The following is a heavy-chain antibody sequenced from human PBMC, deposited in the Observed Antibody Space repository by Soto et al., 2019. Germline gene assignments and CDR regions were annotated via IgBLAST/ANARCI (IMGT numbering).Heavy chain of an antibody. V-gene: IGHV1-2*02. CDR1: GYTFTGYY. CDR3: ARHSGYDYVFDY. CDR2: INPNNGDT. D-gene: IGHD5-12*01. Sequence: ASVKVSCKASGYTFTGYYIHWVRQAPGQGLEWMGWINPNNGDTNYAQKFQGRVTMTRDTSTSTAHMDLSSLTFDDTAVYYCARHSGYDYVFDYWGQGTLVTVSS. J-gene: IGHJ4*02.